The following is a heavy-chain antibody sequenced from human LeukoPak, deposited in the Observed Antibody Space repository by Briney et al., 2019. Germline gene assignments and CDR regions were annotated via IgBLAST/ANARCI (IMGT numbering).Heavy chain of an antibody. CDR3: TRYNNDHSYY. CDR2: IAYDGSRA. Sequence: GGSLRLSCAGSGFTFGGYGMHWFRQTPGKGLEWVAVIAYDGSRAFYADSVKGRFTISRDNSKNTMSVQMDDLRAEGTAVYYCTRYNNDHSYYWGQGTLVTASS. D-gene: IGHD1-14*01. J-gene: IGHJ4*02. CDR1: GFTFGGYG. V-gene: IGHV3-33*01.